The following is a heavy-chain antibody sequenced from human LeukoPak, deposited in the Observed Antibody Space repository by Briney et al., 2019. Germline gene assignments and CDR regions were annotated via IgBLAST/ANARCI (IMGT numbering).Heavy chain of an antibody. J-gene: IGHJ5*02. CDR3: ARQYYYGSGSYSYLWFDP. D-gene: IGHD3-10*01. V-gene: IGHV1-8*01. CDR2: MNPNSGNT. Sequence: GASVKVSCKASGYTFTSYDINWVRQATGQGLKWMGWMNPNSGNTGYAQKFQGRVTMTRNTSISTAYMELSNLRSEDTAVYYCARQYYYGSGSYSYLWFDPWGQGTLVTVSS. CDR1: GYTFTSYD.